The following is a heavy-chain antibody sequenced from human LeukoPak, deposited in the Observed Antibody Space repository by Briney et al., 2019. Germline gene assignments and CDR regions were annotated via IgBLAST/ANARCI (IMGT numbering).Heavy chain of an antibody. V-gene: IGHV1-18*01. CDR1: GYTFSNYG. CDR2: ISGYNGNT. Sequence: ASVKVSCEASGYTFSNYGITWVRQAPGQGLEWMGWISGYNGNTNFAQKLQGRVSMTTDTSTYTSDMELRSLRSDDTAVYYCARSLGDSSGYYPLPFDYWGQGTLVIVSS. D-gene: IGHD3-22*01. J-gene: IGHJ4*02. CDR3: ARSLGDSSGYYPLPFDY.